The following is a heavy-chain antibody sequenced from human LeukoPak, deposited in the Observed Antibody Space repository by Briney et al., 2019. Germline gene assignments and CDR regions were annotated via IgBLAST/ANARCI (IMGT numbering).Heavy chain of an antibody. CDR1: GFTFSSYS. J-gene: IGHJ4*02. CDR2: ISRSSSII. Sequence: GGSLRLSCAASGFTFSSYSMNWVRQAPGKGLEWVSYISRSSSIIYYADSVKGRFTISRDNAKDTLYLQMNSLRAEDTAVYYCAGHHQAYSRTYWGQGTLVTVSS. CDR3: AGHHQAYSRTY. V-gene: IGHV3-48*04. D-gene: IGHD6-13*01.